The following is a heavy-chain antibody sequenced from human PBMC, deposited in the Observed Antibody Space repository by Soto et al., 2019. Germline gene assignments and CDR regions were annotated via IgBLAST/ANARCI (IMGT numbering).Heavy chain of an antibody. CDR2: IIPILGIA. Sequence: SVKVSCKASGGTFSSYTISWVRQAPGQGLEWMGRIIPILGIANYAQKFQGRVTITADKSTSTAYMELSSLRSEDTAVYYCARVLPYQPTSEYNWFDPWGQGTLVTLSS. J-gene: IGHJ5*02. CDR3: ARVLPYQPTSEYNWFDP. V-gene: IGHV1-69*02. CDR1: GGTFSSYT. D-gene: IGHD2-2*01.